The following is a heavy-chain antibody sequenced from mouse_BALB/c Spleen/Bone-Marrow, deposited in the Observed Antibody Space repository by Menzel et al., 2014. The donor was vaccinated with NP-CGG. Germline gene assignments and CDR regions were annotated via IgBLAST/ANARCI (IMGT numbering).Heavy chain of an antibody. CDR3: AKSGYGSFDY. CDR2: IYPGDGDT. Sequence: QVQLQQSGAELVRPGSSVKISCKVSGYAFSSYWVNWVRQRPGQGLERIGQIYPGDGDTNYNGKFKDKATLTADKSSSTAYMQLSSLTSEASAVYFCAKSGYGSFDYWGQGTTLTVSS. CDR1: GYAFSSYW. V-gene: IGHV1-80*01. D-gene: IGHD1-1*01. J-gene: IGHJ2*01.